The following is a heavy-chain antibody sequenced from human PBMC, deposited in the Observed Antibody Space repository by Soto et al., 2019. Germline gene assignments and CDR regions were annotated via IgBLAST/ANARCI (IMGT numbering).Heavy chain of an antibody. D-gene: IGHD2-2*02. J-gene: IGHJ5*02. Sequence: GGSLRLSCAASGFTVSSNYMSWVRQAPGKGLEWVSVIYSGGSTYYADSVKGRFTISRDNSKNTLYLQMNSLRAEDTAVYYCARSEGVVVPAAIAGWFDPWGQGTLVTVSS. CDR1: GFTVSSNY. V-gene: IGHV3-53*01. CDR2: IYSGGST. CDR3: ARSEGVVVPAAIAGWFDP.